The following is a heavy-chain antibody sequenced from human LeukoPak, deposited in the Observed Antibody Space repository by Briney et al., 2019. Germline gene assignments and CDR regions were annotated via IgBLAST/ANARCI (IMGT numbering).Heavy chain of an antibody. CDR1: GFTFSSYG. CDR3: AKDRCSNGIGCYYYYMDV. J-gene: IGHJ6*03. D-gene: IGHD2-8*01. V-gene: IGHV3-30*02. CDR2: IQYDGSNE. Sequence: GRSLRLSCAASGFTFSSYGMHWVRQAPGKGLEWLAYIQYDGSNEQYAHSVKGRFRISRDSSKNILYLQMNSLRAEDTAVYYCAKDRCSNGIGCYYYYMDVWGKGTTVTISS.